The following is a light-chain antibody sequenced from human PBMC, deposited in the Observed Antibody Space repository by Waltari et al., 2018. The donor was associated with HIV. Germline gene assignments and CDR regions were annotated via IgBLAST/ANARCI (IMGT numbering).Light chain of an antibody. CDR2: RNG. Sequence: QSALTQPPSTSGTHGKTVTIPCSGRSPNIGDNYVSWYQQPPGTAPKHLIYRNGQRPSGVRDRFSGSKSGTSASLAINDLRSEDDAEYHCAAWDDSLSGLVFGGGTNLTVL. CDR1: SPNIGDNY. CDR3: AAWDDSLSGLV. V-gene: IGLV1-47*01. J-gene: IGLJ3*02.